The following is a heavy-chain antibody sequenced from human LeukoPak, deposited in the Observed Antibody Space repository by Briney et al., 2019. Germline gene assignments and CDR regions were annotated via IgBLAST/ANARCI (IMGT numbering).Heavy chain of an antibody. D-gene: IGHD6-13*01. Sequence: GGSLRLSCAASGFTFADYTMHWVRQAPGKGLEWVSLINWDGGRTYCADSMKGRFAISRDNSKNSLYLQMNTLRAEDTALYYCAKGSSSWPSPFDYWGQGTLVTVSS. J-gene: IGHJ4*02. V-gene: IGHV3-43*01. CDR1: GFTFADYT. CDR3: AKGSSSWPSPFDY. CDR2: INWDGGRT.